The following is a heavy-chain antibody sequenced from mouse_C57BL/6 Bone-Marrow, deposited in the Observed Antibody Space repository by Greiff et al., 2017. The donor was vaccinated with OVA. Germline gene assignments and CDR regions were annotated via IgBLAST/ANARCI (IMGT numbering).Heavy chain of an antibody. CDR3: ARRYSNQGYFDV. V-gene: IGHV1-81*01. CDR2: IYPRSGNT. Sequence: QVQLQQSGAELARPGASVKLSCKASGYTFTSYGISWVKQRTGQGLEWIGEIYPRSGNTYYNEKFKGKATLTADKSSSTAYMELRSLTSEDSAVYFCARRYSNQGYFDVWGTGTTVTVSS. CDR1: GYTFTSYG. D-gene: IGHD2-5*01. J-gene: IGHJ1*03.